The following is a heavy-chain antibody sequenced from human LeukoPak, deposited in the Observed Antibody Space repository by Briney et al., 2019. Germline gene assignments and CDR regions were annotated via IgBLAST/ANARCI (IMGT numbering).Heavy chain of an antibody. V-gene: IGHV4-59*12. J-gene: IGHJ1*01. CDR1: GGSIGTYS. Sequence: SETLSLTCTVSGGSIGTYSWNWIRQPPGKGLEWIGYIYYSGTTNYNPSLKSRVTISVDTSKNQFSLKLSSVTAADTAVYYCASSNREDNYQYWGQGTLVTVSS. D-gene: IGHD1-14*01. CDR2: IYYSGTT. CDR3: ASSNREDNYQY.